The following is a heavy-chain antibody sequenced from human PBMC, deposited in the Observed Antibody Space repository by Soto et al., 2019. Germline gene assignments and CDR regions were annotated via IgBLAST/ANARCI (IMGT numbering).Heavy chain of an antibody. J-gene: IGHJ4*02. CDR3: ARARADYYDSSGYPLGY. CDR2: IKQDGSEK. D-gene: IGHD3-22*01. Sequence: EVQLVESGGGLVQPGGSLRLSCAASGFTFSNYWMSWVRQAPGNGLEWVANIKQDGSEKYYVDSVKGRFTISRDNAKNSLYLQMNSLRAEDTAVYYCARARADYYDSSGYPLGYWGQGTLVTVSS. V-gene: IGHV3-7*04. CDR1: GFTFSNYW.